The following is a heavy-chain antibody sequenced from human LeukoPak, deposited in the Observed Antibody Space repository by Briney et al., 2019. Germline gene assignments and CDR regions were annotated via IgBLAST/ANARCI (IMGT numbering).Heavy chain of an antibody. V-gene: IGHV1-46*01. CDR3: ARLEHSSGWLVDAFDI. J-gene: IGHJ3*02. D-gene: IGHD6-19*01. Sequence: ASVKVSCKASGYTSTSYYMHWVRQAPGQGLEWMGIINPSGGSTSYAQKFQGRVTMTRDTSTSTVYMELSSLRSEDTAVYYCARLEHSSGWLVDAFDIWGQGTMVTVSS. CDR1: GYTSTSYY. CDR2: INPSGGST.